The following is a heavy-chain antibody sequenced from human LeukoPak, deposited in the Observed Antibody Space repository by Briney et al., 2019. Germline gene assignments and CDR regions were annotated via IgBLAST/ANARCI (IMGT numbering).Heavy chain of an antibody. CDR2: IYYSGST. CDR3: ASGLRYFDLYY. CDR1: GGSISSSSYY. D-gene: IGHD3-9*01. J-gene: IGHJ4*02. V-gene: IGHV4-39*07. Sequence: SETLSLTCTVSGGSISSSSYYWGWIRQPPGKGLERIGSIYYSGSTYYNPSLKSRVTISVDTSKNQFSLKLSSVTAADTAVYYCASGLRYFDLYYWGQGTLVTVSS.